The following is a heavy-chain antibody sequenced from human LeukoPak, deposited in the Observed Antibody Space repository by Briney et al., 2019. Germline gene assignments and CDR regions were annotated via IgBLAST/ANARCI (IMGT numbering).Heavy chain of an antibody. CDR3: ARMISSGWRRGDAFDI. V-gene: IGHV4-61*01. J-gene: IGHJ3*02. Sequence: SETLSLTCTVSGGSGGSIGNYYWSWIRQPPGKGLEWIGNIYYSGTTNYNPSLKSRVTISQDTSKNHFSLKLRSVTAADTAVYYCARMISSGWRRGDAFDIWGQGTMVTVSS. CDR2: IYYSGTT. CDR1: GGSGGSIGNYY. D-gene: IGHD6-19*01.